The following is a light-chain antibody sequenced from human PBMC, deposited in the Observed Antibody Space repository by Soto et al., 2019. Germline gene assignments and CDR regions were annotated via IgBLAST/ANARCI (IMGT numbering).Light chain of an antibody. V-gene: IGLV2-8*01. J-gene: IGLJ1*01. CDR3: SSSAGINKIEV. Sequence: QSALTQPPSASGSPGQSVTISCTGTSSDVGGYKYVSWYQQHPGQAPKLMIFEVNKRPSGVPDRFSGSKSGNTASLTVSGLQAEDEADYYCSSSAGINKIEVFGTGTKVTVL. CDR2: EVN. CDR1: SSDVGGYKY.